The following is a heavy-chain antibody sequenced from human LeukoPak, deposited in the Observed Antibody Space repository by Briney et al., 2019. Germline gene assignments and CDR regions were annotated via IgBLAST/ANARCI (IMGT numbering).Heavy chain of an antibody. CDR1: GFTFSNYW. CDR3: ARPTASGVDP. V-gene: IGHV3-7*01. Sequence: GGSLRLSCAASGFTFSNYWMSWVRQAPGKGLEWVAHINQDGSEEHYMDSVKARFIISRDNAKNSLYLQMNSLRAEDTAVYYCARPTASGVDPWGQGTLVTVSS. J-gene: IGHJ5*02. CDR2: INQDGSEE.